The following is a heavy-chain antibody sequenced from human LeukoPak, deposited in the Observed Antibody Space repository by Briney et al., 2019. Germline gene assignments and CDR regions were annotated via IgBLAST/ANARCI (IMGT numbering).Heavy chain of an antibody. J-gene: IGHJ6*03. D-gene: IGHD3-22*01. CDR1: GGSISSYY. Sequence: SETLSLTCTVSGGSISSYYWSWIRQPPGKGLEWIGYIYYSGSTNYNPSLRSRVTISVDTSKNQFSLKLSSVTAADTAVYYCASGRWVSEGGSSGYYLNYYYYMDVWGKGTTVTISS. V-gene: IGHV4-59*01. CDR3: ASGRWVSEGGSSGYYLNYYYYMDV. CDR2: IYYSGST.